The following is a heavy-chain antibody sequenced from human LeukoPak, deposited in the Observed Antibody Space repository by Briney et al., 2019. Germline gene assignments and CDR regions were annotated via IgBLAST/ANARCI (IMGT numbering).Heavy chain of an antibody. CDR3: SRVGFTNSWSLDY. V-gene: IGHV3-7*01. CDR2: IKQDESEI. D-gene: IGHD6-13*01. CDR1: GFTFNNYW. Sequence: QPGGSLRLSCTASGFTFNNYWMTWVRQAPGKGLECVGNIKQDESEIFYVDSVKGRFTISRDNAKNSLYLQMNSLRAEDTAVYYCSRVGFTNSWSLDYWGQGTLLTVSS. J-gene: IGHJ4*02.